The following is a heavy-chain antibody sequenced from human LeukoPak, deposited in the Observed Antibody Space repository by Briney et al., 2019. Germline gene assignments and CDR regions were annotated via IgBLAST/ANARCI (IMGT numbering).Heavy chain of an antibody. CDR2: IYTSGST. CDR1: GGSISSYY. Sequence: SQTLSLTCTVSGGSISSYYWSWIRQPAGKGLEWIGRIYTSGSTNYNPSLRSRVTMSVDTSKNQFSLKLSSVTAADTAVYYCARETRSSWYQTNNWFDPWGQGTLVTVSS. V-gene: IGHV4-4*07. J-gene: IGHJ5*02. CDR3: ARETRSSWYQTNNWFDP. D-gene: IGHD6-13*01.